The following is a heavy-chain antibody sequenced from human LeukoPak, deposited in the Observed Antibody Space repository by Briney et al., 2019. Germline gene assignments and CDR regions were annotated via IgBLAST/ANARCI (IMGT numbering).Heavy chain of an antibody. V-gene: IGHV3-15*01. CDR1: WFQLKKAL. J-gene: IGHJ4*02. D-gene: IGHD2-21*01. CDR3: YTSITDY. CDR2: IRSKIDGGAT. Sequence: GGSPRLLCSTPWFQLKKALISLGPQAPGEGLEWVGRIRSKIDGGATDYAAPVKGRFTISRDDSKNTLYLQINSLKIEDTAMYYCYTSITDYWGQGTLVTVSS.